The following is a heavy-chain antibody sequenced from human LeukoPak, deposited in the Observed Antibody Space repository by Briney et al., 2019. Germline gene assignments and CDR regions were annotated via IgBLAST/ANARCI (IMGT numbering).Heavy chain of an antibody. Sequence: GGSLRLSCAASGFTFSDYAMSWVRQAPGGGLEWVLAISGRGDETFHADSVKGRFTTSRDNSKNTLSLQMSSLRVEDSAVYFCAKDTSAWWYHRAYMNVWGTGTTVTVSS. CDR1: GFTFSDYA. CDR2: ISGRGDET. V-gene: IGHV3-23*01. J-gene: IGHJ6*03. D-gene: IGHD2-15*01. CDR3: AKDTSAWWYHRAYMNV.